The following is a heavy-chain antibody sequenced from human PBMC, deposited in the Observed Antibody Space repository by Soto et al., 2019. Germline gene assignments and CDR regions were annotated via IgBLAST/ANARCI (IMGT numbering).Heavy chain of an antibody. J-gene: IGHJ6*02. CDR2: ISAYNGNT. Sequence: ASVKVSCKASGYTFTSYGISWVRQAPGQGLEWMGWISAYNGNTNYAQKLQGRVTMTTDTSTSTAYMELRSLRSDDTAVYYCARVAGIAVAGYYYYYGMDVWGQGTTVTSP. CDR3: ARVAGIAVAGYYYYYGMDV. D-gene: IGHD6-19*01. CDR1: GYTFTSYG. V-gene: IGHV1-18*01.